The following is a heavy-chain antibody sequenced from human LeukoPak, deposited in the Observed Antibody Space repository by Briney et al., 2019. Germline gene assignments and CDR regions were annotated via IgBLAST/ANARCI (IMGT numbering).Heavy chain of an antibody. CDR1: GISITTFY. J-gene: IGHJ4*02. CDR3: ARYDLSTLDD. Sequence: PSETLSLTCTVSGISITTFYWAWIRQPPGKGLEWIGYIHHSDLTDYIPSLKNRVTISVDTSKNQFSLRLHSVTSADTAVYLCARYDLSTLDDWGPGTLVTVSS. V-gene: IGHV4-59*01. CDR2: IHHSDLT. D-gene: IGHD2/OR15-2a*01.